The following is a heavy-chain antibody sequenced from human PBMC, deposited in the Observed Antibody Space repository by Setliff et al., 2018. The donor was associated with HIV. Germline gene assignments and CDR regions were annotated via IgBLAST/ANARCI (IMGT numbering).Heavy chain of an antibody. D-gene: IGHD3-22*01. CDR3: ARGDFYDSSGYFTDAFDI. J-gene: IGHJ3*02. CDR1: GFTFGSYW. CDR2: IKQDGSEK. Sequence: PGGSLRLSCAASGFTFGSYWMGWVRQAPGKGLEWMANIKQDGSEKYYVDSVKGRFTISRDNAKNSLYLQMNSLRAEDTAVYYCARGDFYDSSGYFTDAFDIWGQGTMVTVSS. V-gene: IGHV3-7*03.